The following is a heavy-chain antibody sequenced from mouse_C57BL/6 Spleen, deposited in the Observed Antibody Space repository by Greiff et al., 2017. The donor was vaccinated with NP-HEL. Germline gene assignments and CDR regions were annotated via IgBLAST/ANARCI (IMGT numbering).Heavy chain of an antibody. D-gene: IGHD2-4*01. V-gene: IGHV1-18*01. Sequence: VQLKESGPELVKPGASVKIPCKASGYTFTDYNMDWVKQSHGKSLEWIGDINPNNGGTIYNQKFKGKATLTVDKSSSTAYMELRSLTSEDTAVYYCARWGLRRGPWFAYWGQGTLVTVSA. J-gene: IGHJ3*01. CDR1: GYTFTDYN. CDR2: INPNNGGT. CDR3: ARWGLRRGPWFAY.